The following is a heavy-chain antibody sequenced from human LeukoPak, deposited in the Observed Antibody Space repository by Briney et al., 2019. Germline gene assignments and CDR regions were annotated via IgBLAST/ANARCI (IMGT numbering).Heavy chain of an antibody. CDR2: ISGYTGRT. D-gene: IGHD2/OR15-2a*01. J-gene: IGHJ3*01. CDR1: RFTFSHYA. V-gene: IGHV3-23*01. CDR3: ARFLGGDEKVDAFDV. Sequence: GGSLRLSCAASRFTFSHYAMTWVRQVPGKGLEWVSSISGYTGRTYYADSVKGRFTISRDNSNDRVYLQMNSLRADDTALYYCARFLGGDEKVDAFDVWGQGTRVTVSS.